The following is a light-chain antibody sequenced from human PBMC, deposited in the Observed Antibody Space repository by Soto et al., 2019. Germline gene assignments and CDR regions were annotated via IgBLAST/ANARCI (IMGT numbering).Light chain of an antibody. CDR1: QSVSSSY. J-gene: IGKJ1*01. V-gene: IGKV3-20*01. CDR3: QQYSGSPWT. CDR2: GTS. Sequence: EIVLTQSPGTLSLSPGERATLSCRASQSVSSSYLAWYQQKPGQAPRLLIYGTSSRGTGIPDRFSGSGSGTDFTLPISRLEPEDFAVYYCQQYSGSPWTFGQGTKVEIK.